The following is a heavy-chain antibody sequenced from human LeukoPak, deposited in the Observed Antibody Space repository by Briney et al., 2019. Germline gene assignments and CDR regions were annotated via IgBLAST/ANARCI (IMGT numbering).Heavy chain of an antibody. V-gene: IGHV5-51*01. CDR2: IYPADPDT. CDR3: ARRTGELLGGSDY. CDR1: GYSFPHYW. Sequence: GESLKISCKTSGYSFPHYWIGWVRQMPGKGLEWMGIIYPADPDTRYSLSFEGQVTISADKSISTAYLQWSSLKASDTAMYYCARRTGELLGGSDYWGQGTLVTVSS. D-gene: IGHD1-26*01. J-gene: IGHJ4*02.